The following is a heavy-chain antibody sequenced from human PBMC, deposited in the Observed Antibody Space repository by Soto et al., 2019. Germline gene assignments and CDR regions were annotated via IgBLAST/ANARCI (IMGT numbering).Heavy chain of an antibody. CDR1: GFTVSSNY. CDR2: IYSGGST. CDR3: AREEGGYCGGYCTYWYFDL. Sequence: EVQLVESGGGLVQPGGSLRLSCAASGFTVSSNYMSWVRQAPGKGLEWVSVIYSGGSTYYEDSVKGRFTISRDNSKNTLYLQMNSLRAEHTAVYYCAREEGGYCGGYCTYWYFDLWGRGTLVTVSS. D-gene: IGHD2-21*02. J-gene: IGHJ2*01. V-gene: IGHV3-66*01.